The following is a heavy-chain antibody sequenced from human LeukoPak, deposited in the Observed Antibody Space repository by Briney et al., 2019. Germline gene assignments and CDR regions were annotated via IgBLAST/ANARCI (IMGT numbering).Heavy chain of an antibody. CDR2: IYTSWNT. CDR1: GGSISTTY. V-gene: IGHV4-4*07. CDR3: ARDPSSWYFDL. Sequence: PSQTLSLTCTVPGGSISTTYLSWLRQPAGKGLEWIGRIYTSWNTNYNPSLKSRVTMSVDRPKHQFSLSPASVTAARTALYYCARDPSSWYFDLWGRGTLVTVSS. J-gene: IGHJ2*01.